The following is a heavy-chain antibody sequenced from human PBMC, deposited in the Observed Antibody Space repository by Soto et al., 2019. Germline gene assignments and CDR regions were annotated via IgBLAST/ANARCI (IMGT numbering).Heavy chain of an antibody. CDR1: GFTFSSYE. V-gene: IGHV3-48*03. Sequence: PGGSLRLSCAASGFTFSSYEMNWVRQAPGKGLEWVSYISSSGSTIYYADSVKGRFTISRDNAKNSLYLQMNSLRLEDTALFYCVREAINSGWSGGRKYYFDYWGQGALATVSS. J-gene: IGHJ4*02. CDR3: VREAINSGWSGGRKYYFDY. D-gene: IGHD6-19*01. CDR2: ISSSGSTI.